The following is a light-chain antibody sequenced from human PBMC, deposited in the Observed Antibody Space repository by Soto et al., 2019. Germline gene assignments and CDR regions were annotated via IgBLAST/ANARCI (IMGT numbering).Light chain of an antibody. CDR2: GAS. J-gene: IGKJ2*01. V-gene: IGKV3-20*01. Sequence: EIVLTQSPGTLSLSPGERATLSCRASQSVPSDWLAWYRHKPGQAPRLLIYGASIRATSVPDRVSGSGSGTDFTLTINSLEPEDFAVYYCQQYGNFPYTFGQGTKLEIK. CDR1: QSVPSDW. CDR3: QQYGNFPYT.